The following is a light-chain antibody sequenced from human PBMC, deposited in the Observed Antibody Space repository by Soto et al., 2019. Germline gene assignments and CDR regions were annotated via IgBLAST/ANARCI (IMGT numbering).Light chain of an antibody. CDR3: SSYTSATTYV. Sequence: QSVLTQPASVSRSPGRSITISCTGTSSDVGAYNYDSWYQQYPGEAPKVIIYDVSHRPAGVSNRFSGSKSGNTASLTISGLQTQDEADYYCSSYTSATTYVFGTGTKVTVL. J-gene: IGLJ1*01. V-gene: IGLV2-14*01. CDR1: SSDVGAYNY. CDR2: DVS.